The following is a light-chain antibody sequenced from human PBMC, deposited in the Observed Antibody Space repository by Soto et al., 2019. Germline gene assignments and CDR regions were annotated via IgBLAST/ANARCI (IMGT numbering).Light chain of an antibody. CDR3: QQSYTTPCT. Sequence: DIQMTQSPSYLSAHVGDRITITCRASQRVTNKLNWYQQKSGKAPKLLIYAASSLQSGVPSRFSGSGSGTDFTLTVSSLRPEDFGTYYCQQSYTTPCTFGQGTKLEI. CDR1: QRVTNK. V-gene: IGKV1-39*01. CDR2: AAS. J-gene: IGKJ2*02.